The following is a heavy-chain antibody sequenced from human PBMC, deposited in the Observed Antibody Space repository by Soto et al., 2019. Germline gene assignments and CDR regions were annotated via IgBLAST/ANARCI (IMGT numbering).Heavy chain of an antibody. CDR3: TTLTMILVHEDY. CDR1: ELTFSNAW. J-gene: IGHJ4*02. CDR2: IKSEADGGTT. V-gene: IGHV3-15*01. Sequence: GGSLRLSCVASELTFSNAWMNWVRQAPGKGLEWVGLIKSEADGGTTDYAAPVKGKFTVSRDDSKNTLYLQMNSLTAEDTAVNYCTTLTMILVHEDYWSQGTPGTASS. D-gene: IGHD3-22*01.